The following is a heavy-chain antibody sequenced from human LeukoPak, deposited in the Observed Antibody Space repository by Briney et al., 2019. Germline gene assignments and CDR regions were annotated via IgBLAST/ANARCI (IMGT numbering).Heavy chain of an antibody. J-gene: IGHJ4*02. CDR1: GFTFSSYA. CDR3: AKDHAEEEYYDFWSGYSD. D-gene: IGHD3-3*01. V-gene: IGHV3-23*01. Sequence: PGGSLRLSCAASGFTFSSYAMSWVRQAPGKGLEWVSAISGSGGSTYYADSVKGRFTISRDNSKNTLYLQMNSLRAEDTAVYYCAKDHAEEEYYDFWSGYSDWGQGTLVTVSS. CDR2: ISGSGGST.